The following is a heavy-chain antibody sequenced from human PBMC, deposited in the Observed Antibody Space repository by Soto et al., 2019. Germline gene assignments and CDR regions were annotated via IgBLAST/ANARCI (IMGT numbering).Heavy chain of an antibody. Sequence: GGSLRLSCAASGFTFSSYAMHWVRQAPGKGLEWVSLISWDGGSTYYADSVKGRFTISRDNSKNSLYLQMNSLRAEDTALYYCAKEGRGSSSWPTSNLYYYYRMDVWGQGTTVTVSS. CDR2: ISWDGGST. CDR3: AKEGRGSSSWPTSNLYYYYRMDV. CDR1: GFTFSSYA. D-gene: IGHD6-13*01. V-gene: IGHV3-43D*04. J-gene: IGHJ6*02.